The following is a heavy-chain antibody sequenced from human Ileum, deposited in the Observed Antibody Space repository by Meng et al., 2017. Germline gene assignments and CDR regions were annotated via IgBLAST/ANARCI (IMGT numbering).Heavy chain of an antibody. CDR3: ARLLDSSDWGWFDP. V-gene: IGHV4-59*08. Sequence: QVQLQESGPGLVKPSETLALTCSVSGASISSHYWTWIRQPPGKGLEYIGYIYYRGGASYNPSLRSRVTMSVDTSKNQFSLNLSSVTAADTAVYYCARLLDSSDWGWFDPWGQETLVTVSS. CDR2: IYYRGGA. J-gene: IGHJ5*02. CDR1: GASISSHY. D-gene: IGHD3-22*01.